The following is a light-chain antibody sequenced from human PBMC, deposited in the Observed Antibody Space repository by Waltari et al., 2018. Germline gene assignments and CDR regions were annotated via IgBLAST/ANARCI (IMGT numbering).Light chain of an antibody. CDR3: QQHDVLPWT. CDR2: ATS. J-gene: IGKJ1*01. CDR1: QSVSSR. Sequence: DIQMTQSPSSLSASVGDTVTVTCHASQSVSSRLAWYQQKPGKAPKSLIYATSNLRSGVPSRFTGSGSGTDYTLTISSLQPEDFATYYCQQHDVLPWTFGQGTKVEIK. V-gene: IGKV1D-16*01.